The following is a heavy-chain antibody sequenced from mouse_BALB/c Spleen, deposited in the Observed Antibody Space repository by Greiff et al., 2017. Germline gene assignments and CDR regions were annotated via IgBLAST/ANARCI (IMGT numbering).Heavy chain of an antibody. Sequence: EVMLVESGGGLVQPGGSLRLSCATSGFTFTDYYMSWVRQPPGKALEWLGFIRNKANGYTTEYSASVKGRFTISRDNSQSILYLQMNTLRAEDSATYYCARGELLFDYWGQGTTLTVSS. D-gene: IGHD2-1*01. CDR1: GFTFTDYY. J-gene: IGHJ2*01. CDR3: ARGELLFDY. CDR2: IRNKANGYTT. V-gene: IGHV7-3*02.